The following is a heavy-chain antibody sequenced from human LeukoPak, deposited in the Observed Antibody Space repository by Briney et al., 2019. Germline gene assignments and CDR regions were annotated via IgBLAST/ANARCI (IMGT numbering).Heavy chain of an antibody. V-gene: IGHV3-53*01. D-gene: IGHD1-1*01. Sequence: GGSLRLSCAASGFTVSSNYMSWVRQAPGKGLEWVSLLYSGGRTYYADSVKGRFTISRDNSKNTPFLQMNSLRAEDTAVYYCARDRHITGVYYYMDVWGKGTTVTVSS. J-gene: IGHJ6*04. CDR2: LYSGGRT. CDR1: GFTVSSNY. CDR3: ARDRHITGVYYYMDV.